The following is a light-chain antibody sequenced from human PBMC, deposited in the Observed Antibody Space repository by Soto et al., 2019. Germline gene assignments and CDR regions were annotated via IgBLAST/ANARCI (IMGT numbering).Light chain of an antibody. CDR2: EVT. J-gene: IGLJ1*01. V-gene: IGLV2-14*01. CDR3: SSYTSSNTPYV. Sequence: QFVLTQPASVSGSPGQSITISCTGSSSDVGGYNFVSWYQHHPGKAPKLILYEVTTRPSGVSSRFSGSKSGNTASLTISGLQADDEANYYCSSYTSSNTPYVFGTGTKVTVL. CDR1: SSDVGGYNF.